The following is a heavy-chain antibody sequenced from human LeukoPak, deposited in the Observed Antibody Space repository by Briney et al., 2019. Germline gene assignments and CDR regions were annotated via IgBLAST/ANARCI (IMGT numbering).Heavy chain of an antibody. D-gene: IGHD3-10*01. J-gene: IGHJ3*01. Sequence: GGSLRLSCAASGFTFSTYGMSWVRQAPGKGLEWVSVVTNSGDSTFYADSVKGRFFISRDNSKNTVLLQMNSLRAEDTALYYCVKDSYTLIRGVGSEDGFDVWGQGTMVTVS. CDR2: VTNSGDST. CDR1: GFTFSTYG. CDR3: VKDSYTLIRGVGSEDGFDV. V-gene: IGHV3-23*01.